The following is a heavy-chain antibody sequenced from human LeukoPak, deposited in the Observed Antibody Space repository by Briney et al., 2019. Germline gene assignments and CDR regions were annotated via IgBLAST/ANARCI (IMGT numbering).Heavy chain of an antibody. V-gene: IGHV3-48*04. CDR1: GFTFSSYS. D-gene: IGHD3-3*01. J-gene: IGHJ3*02. CDR2: ISSSSSTI. Sequence: PGGSLRLSCAASGFTFSSYSMNWGRQAPGEGLEWGSYISSSSSTIYYADSVKGRFTISRDNAKNSLYLQMNSLRAEDTAVYYCARDRVVTTDAFDAFDIWGQGTMVTVSS. CDR3: ARDRVVTTDAFDAFDI.